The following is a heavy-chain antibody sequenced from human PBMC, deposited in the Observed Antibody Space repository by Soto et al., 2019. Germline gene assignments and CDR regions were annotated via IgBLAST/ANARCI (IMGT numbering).Heavy chain of an antibody. CDR2: IFWDDDK. CDR3: ARILTGTGGHFDY. CDR1: GFSLTTGVG. Sequence: QITLKESGPTLVKPTQTLTLTCSFSGFSLTTGVGVGWIRQSPEKALEWLALIFWDDDKRYSPSLKSRLTITKDTSKNQVVLTLTNMDPVDTATYYFARILTGTGGHFDYWGQGTLGTVSS. D-gene: IGHD2-8*02. J-gene: IGHJ4*02. V-gene: IGHV2-5*02.